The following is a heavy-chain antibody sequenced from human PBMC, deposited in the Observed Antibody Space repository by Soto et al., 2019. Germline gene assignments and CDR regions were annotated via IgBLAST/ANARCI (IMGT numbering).Heavy chain of an antibody. J-gene: IGHJ6*03. CDR1: GYTFTSYS. D-gene: IGHD1-7*01. V-gene: IGHV1-3*01. CDR2: INAGNGNT. Sequence: ASVKVSCKASGYTFTSYSMHWVRQAPGQRLEWMGWINAGNGNTKYSQKFQGRVTITRDTSASTAYMELSSLRSEDTAVYYCARGTGTTGYYYYMDFWARGPRSPSP. CDR3: ARGTGTTGYYYYMDF.